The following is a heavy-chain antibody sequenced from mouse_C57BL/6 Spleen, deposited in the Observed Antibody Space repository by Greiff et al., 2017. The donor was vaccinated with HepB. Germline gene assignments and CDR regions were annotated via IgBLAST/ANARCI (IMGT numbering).Heavy chain of an antibody. CDR2: ISSGGDYI. CDR3: TRDNYYGSREGYYFDY. Sequence: EVKLVESGEGLVKPGGSLKLSCAASGFTFSSYAMSWVRQTPEKRLEWVAYISSGGDYIYYADTVKGRFTISRDNARNTLYLQMSSLKSEDTAMYYCTRDNYYGSREGYYFDYWGQGTTLTVSS. J-gene: IGHJ2*01. CDR1: GFTFSSYA. V-gene: IGHV5-9-1*02. D-gene: IGHD1-1*01.